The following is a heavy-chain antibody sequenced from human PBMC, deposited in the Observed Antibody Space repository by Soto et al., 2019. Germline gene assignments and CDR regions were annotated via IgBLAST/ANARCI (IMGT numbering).Heavy chain of an antibody. CDR2: IYSGGST. CDR3: VSPRSSHPNYSYRGMDV. D-gene: IGHD6-13*01. Sequence: PGGSLRLSCAASGFTVSSNYMSWVRQAPGKGLEWVSVIYSGGSTYDADSVKGRFTISRDNSKNTLYLQMNSLRAEDTAVYYCVSPRSSHPNYSYRGMDVWGQPTTVTVSS. CDR1: GFTVSSNY. V-gene: IGHV3-53*01. J-gene: IGHJ6*02.